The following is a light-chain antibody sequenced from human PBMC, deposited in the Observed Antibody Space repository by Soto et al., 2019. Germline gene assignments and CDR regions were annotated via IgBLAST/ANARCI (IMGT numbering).Light chain of an antibody. J-gene: IGKJ2*01. CDR3: QQSYSTFG. CDR1: QSISSY. CDR2: AAS. Sequence: DIPMTQSPSSLSASVGDRVTITCRASQSISSYLNWYQQKPGKAPKLLIYAASSLQSGVPSRFSGSGSGTDFTLTISSLQPEDFATYYCQQSYSTFGFGQGTKLEIK. V-gene: IGKV1-39*01.